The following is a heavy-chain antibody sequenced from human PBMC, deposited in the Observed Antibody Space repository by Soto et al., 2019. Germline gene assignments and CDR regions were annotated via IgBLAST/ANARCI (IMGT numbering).Heavy chain of an antibody. Sequence: QITLKESGPTLVNPTQTLTLTCSFSGFSLSTSRVGVAWISQPPGKALEWLAIIYWDDDRRYSPSLKNRLTIPKDTSTNHVDLTMTNLDPGDTATYYCAYIRITWGGVSALDAFDMWGQGTMVTVSS. CDR1: GFSLSTSRVG. CDR3: AYIRITWGGVSALDAFDM. CDR2: IYWDDDR. D-gene: IGHD3-16*01. J-gene: IGHJ3*02. V-gene: IGHV2-5*02.